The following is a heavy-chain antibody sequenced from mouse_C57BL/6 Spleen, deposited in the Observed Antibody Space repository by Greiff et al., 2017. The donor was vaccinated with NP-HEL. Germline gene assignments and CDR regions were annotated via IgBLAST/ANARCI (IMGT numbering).Heavy chain of an antibody. CDR1: GYTFTDYN. CDR2: INPNNGGT. V-gene: IGHV1-18*01. Sequence: VQLQQSGPELVKPGASVKIPCKASGYTFTDYNMDWVKQSHGKSLEWIGDINPNNGGTNYNQKFKGKATLTVDKSSSTAYMELRSLTSEDTAVYYRARGDYYGSSYEDYAMDYWGQGTSVTVSS. J-gene: IGHJ4*01. CDR3: ARGDYYGSSYEDYAMDY. D-gene: IGHD1-1*01.